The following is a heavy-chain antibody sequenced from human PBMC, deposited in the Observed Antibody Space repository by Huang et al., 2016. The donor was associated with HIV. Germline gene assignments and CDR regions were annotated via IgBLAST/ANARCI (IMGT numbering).Heavy chain of an antibody. CDR3: AGHARYLFGSGGFGLDV. Sequence: QLQLRESGPGLVKPSETLSLSCTVSNGSISSSIYYWGWVRQPPGKGLEWIGTASKTGNTYDNPSLKSRLTISVDTSKNQFFLKLHSVAAADAAGYYCAGHARYLFGSGGFGLDVWGPGTTVTVSS. J-gene: IGHJ6*02. CDR1: NGSISSSIYY. CDR2: ASKTGNT. V-gene: IGHV4-39*01. D-gene: IGHD3-10*01.